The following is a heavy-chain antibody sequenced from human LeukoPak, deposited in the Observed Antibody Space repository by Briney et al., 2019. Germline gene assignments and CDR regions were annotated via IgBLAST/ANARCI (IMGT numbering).Heavy chain of an antibody. Sequence: GGSLRLSCAASGLTFSDAWMSWVRQAPGKGLEWVSVIYTGGNTNYADSVKGRFTISRDISKNTLYLQMNSLRAEDTAVYFCARDLYTDNSNVWGQGTLVTISS. CDR1: GLTFSDAW. J-gene: IGHJ4*02. V-gene: IGHV3-66*01. D-gene: IGHD5-24*01. CDR2: IYTGGNT. CDR3: ARDLYTDNSNV.